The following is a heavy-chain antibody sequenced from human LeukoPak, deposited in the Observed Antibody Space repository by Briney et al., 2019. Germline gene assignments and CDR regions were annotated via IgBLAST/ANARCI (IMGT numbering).Heavy chain of an antibody. Sequence: GGSLRLSDAASGFTFRNHAMRWVRLAAGKGLEWVSSISGGGGTTEYADSVRGLYSISRDDSQNTVLLQMNNLRSDDTARYYCAKNVVLTRYIDQCGQGTLVTVSS. CDR3: AKNVVLTRYIDQ. D-gene: IGHD1-1*01. V-gene: IGHV3-23*01. CDR1: GFTFRNHA. J-gene: IGHJ4*02. CDR2: ISGGGGTT.